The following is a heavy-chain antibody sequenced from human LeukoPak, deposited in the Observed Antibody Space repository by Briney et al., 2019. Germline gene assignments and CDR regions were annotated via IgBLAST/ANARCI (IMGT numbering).Heavy chain of an antibody. Sequence: GGSLRLSCAASGFTFSSYAMSWVRQAPGKGLEWVSAISGSGGSTYYADSVKGRFTISRDNSKNTLYLQMNSLRAEDTAVYYCATYYYDSSGYYPLDWRGQGTLVTVSS. D-gene: IGHD3-22*01. V-gene: IGHV3-23*01. CDR3: ATYYYDSSGYYPLDW. J-gene: IGHJ4*02. CDR1: GFTFSSYA. CDR2: ISGSGGST.